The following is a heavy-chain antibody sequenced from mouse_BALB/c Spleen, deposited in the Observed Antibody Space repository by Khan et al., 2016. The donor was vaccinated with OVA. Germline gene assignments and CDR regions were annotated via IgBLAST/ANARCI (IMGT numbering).Heavy chain of an antibody. D-gene: IGHD1-1*02. CDR1: GFTFSDYY. CDR3: ARAGYGGFAY. Sequence: EVELVESGGGLVKPGGSLKLSCAASGFTFSDYYMYWVRQTPEKRLEWVATISDGGSYTYYPASVKGRFTISRANAKNPLYLQMRCLKSEDTAMYFCARAGYGGFAYWGQGTLVTVSA. J-gene: IGHJ3*01. V-gene: IGHV5-4*02. CDR2: ISDGGSYT.